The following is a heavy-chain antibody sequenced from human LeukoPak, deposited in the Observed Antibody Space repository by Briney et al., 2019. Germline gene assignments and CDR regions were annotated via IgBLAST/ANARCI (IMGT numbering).Heavy chain of an antibody. J-gene: IGHJ1*01. CDR3: ARVKYNYHRLGYFQH. Sequence: PSETLSLTCAVYGGSFSGYYWSWIRQPPGKGLEWIGEINHSGSTNYNPSLKSRVTISVDTSKNQFSLKLSSVTAADTAVYYCARVKYNYHRLGYFQHWGQGTPVTVSS. CDR1: GGSFSGYY. D-gene: IGHD3-16*01. V-gene: IGHV4-34*01. CDR2: INHSGST.